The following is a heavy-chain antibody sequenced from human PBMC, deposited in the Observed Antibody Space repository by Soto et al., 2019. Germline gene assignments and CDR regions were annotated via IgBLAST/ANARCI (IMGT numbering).Heavy chain of an antibody. CDR2: INPNSGGT. D-gene: IGHD2-2*01. CDR1: GSTFTTYD. CDR3: ARGYCSSTSCPFDP. J-gene: IGHJ5*02. Sequence: EASLKVSCKASGSTFTTYDINWGRQAPGQGLEWMGWINPNSGGTNYAQKFQGWVTMTRDTSISTAYMELSRLRSDDTAVYYCARGYCSSTSCPFDPWGQGTLVTVSS. V-gene: IGHV1-2*04.